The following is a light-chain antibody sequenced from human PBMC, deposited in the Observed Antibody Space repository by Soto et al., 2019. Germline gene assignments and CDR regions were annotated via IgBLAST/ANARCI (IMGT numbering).Light chain of an antibody. CDR2: GAS. V-gene: IGKV4-1*01. CDR3: QHLNTYPFT. CDR1: RSVLYKSNNKNH. J-gene: IGKJ4*01. Sequence: IVMTQSPDSLAVSLVESATMNCKCSRSVLYKSNNKNHLAWYQQKPGKAPKLLIYGASTLQSGVPSRFSGSGSGTDFTLTISSLQPEDFATYYCQHLNTYPFTFGGGTKVDIK.